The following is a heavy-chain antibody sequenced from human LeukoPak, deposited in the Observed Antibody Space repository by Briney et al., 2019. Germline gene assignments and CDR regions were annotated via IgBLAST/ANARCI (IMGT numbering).Heavy chain of an antibody. V-gene: IGHV3-23*01. CDR3: AKDLGGWGSYRFPFDY. J-gene: IGHJ4*02. D-gene: IGHD3-16*02. Sequence: SGGSLRLSCAASGFTFSSSAMSWVRQAPGKGLEWVSAISGSGGSTYYADSVKGRFTISRDNSKNTLYPQMNSLRAEDTAVYYCAKDLGGWGSYRFPFDYWGQGTLVTVSS. CDR1: GFTFSSSA. CDR2: ISGSGGST.